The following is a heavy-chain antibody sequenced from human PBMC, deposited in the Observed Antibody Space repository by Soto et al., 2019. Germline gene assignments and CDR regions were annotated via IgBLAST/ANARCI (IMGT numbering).Heavy chain of an antibody. CDR2: VDVGSANA. CDR1: GFTITSSA. J-gene: IGHJ6*01. CDR3: SAEVGGYLYG. Sequence: SVKVSCKAPGFTITSSAVESVRPARGQLLQWIGCVDVGSANANYVQMLQERVTISRDMSTSTAYMELSSLRPEDTAVYYCSAEVGGYLYG. D-gene: IGHD6-25*01. V-gene: IGHV1-58*01.